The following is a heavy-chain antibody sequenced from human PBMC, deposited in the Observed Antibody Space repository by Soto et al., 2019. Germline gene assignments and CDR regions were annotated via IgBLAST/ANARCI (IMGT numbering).Heavy chain of an antibody. D-gene: IGHD3-3*01. Sequence: ETLSVTCTVSVGSIISSSYYWGWIRQPPGKGLEWIGSIYYSGSTYYNPSLKSRVTISVDTSKNQFSLKLSSVTAADTAVYYCARMVIFGVVNLMYYFHYWGQGTLVTVSS. V-gene: IGHV4-39*01. J-gene: IGHJ4*02. CDR2: IYYSGST. CDR1: VGSIISSSYY. CDR3: ARMVIFGVVNLMYYFHY.